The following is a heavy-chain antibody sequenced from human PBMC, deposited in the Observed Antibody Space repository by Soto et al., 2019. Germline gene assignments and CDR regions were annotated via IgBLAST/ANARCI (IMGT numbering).Heavy chain of an antibody. D-gene: IGHD3-10*01. Sequence: SETLSLTCTVSGGSISSYYLSWIRQPPGKGLEWIGYIYYSGSTNYNPSLKSRVTISVDTSKNQFSLKLSSVTAADTAVYYCASLYGSGSYHYYYYYYGMDVWGQGTTVTVSS. CDR1: GGSISSYY. J-gene: IGHJ6*02. CDR2: IYYSGST. V-gene: IGHV4-59*01. CDR3: ASLYGSGSYHYYYYYYGMDV.